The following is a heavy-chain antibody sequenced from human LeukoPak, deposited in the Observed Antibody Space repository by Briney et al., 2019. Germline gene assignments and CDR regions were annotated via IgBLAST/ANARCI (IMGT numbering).Heavy chain of an antibody. D-gene: IGHD3-22*01. CDR1: GGSFSGYY. V-gene: IGHV4-34*01. Sequence: SETLSLTCAVYGGSFSGYYWSWIRQPPGKGLEWIGEFNHSGSTNYNPSLKSRVTISVDTSKNQFSLKLSSVTAADTAVYYCARPSIEITMRGGSPMDVWGKGTTVTVSS. CDR2: FNHSGST. J-gene: IGHJ6*03. CDR3: ARPSIEITMRGGSPMDV.